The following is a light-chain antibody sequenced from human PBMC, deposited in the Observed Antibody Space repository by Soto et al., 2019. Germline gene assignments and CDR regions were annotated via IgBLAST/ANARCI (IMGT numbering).Light chain of an antibody. CDR2: EVT. Sequence: QSVLTQPASVSGSPGQSITISCTGTSGDIGSYNRVSWYQQHPGKAPKLIIYEVTDRPSGVSNRFSGSKSGNTASLTISGLQPQEQADSFVRANTNANATACVFGTGTKVTVL. V-gene: IGLV2-14*01. CDR3: RANTNANATACV. CDR1: SGDIGSYNR. J-gene: IGLJ1*01.